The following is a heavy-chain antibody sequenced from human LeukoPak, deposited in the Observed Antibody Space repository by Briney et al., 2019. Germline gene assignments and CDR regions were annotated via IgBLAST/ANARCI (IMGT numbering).Heavy chain of an antibody. CDR2: ISGSGGST. J-gene: IGHJ5*02. D-gene: IGHD6-13*01. CDR1: GFTFSSYA. Sequence: TGGSLRLSCAASGFTFSSYAMSWVRQAPGKGLEWVSAISGSGGSTYYADSVKGRFTISGDNSKNTLYLQMNSLRAEDTAVYYCALLAAAGTDNFDPWGQGTLVTVSS. V-gene: IGHV3-23*01. CDR3: ALLAAAGTDNFDP.